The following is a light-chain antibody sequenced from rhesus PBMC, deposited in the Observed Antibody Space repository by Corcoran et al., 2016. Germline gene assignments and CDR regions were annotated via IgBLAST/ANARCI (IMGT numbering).Light chain of an antibody. V-gene: IGKV1-33*02. J-gene: IGKJ1*01. CDR2: VAS. Sequence: DIQMTQSPSSLSASVGDTVTITCQASQVISKYLAWYQQKPGKAPKLLIYVASTFETGVPSRFSGSGSGTEFTLIISSLQPEDFATYYCQQHNSYPRTFGQGTKVEIK. CDR1: QVISKY. CDR3: QQHNSYPRT.